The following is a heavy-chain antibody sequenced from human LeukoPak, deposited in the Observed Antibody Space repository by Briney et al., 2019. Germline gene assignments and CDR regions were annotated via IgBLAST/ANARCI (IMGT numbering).Heavy chain of an antibody. CDR3: ARGLDYYDSSEVDAFDI. CDR1: GGTFSTDA. V-gene: IGHV1-69*01. Sequence: GASVKVSCKASGGTFSTDAMSWVRQAPGQGLEWMGQIIPVYGATNLAQRFQGRVTITADESTSTVYMELSSLRSEDTAVYYCARGLDYYDSSEVDAFDIWGQGTMVTVSS. CDR2: IIPVYGAT. D-gene: IGHD3-22*01. J-gene: IGHJ3*02.